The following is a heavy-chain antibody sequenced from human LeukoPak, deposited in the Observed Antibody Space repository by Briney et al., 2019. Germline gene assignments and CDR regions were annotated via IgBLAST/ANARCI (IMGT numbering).Heavy chain of an antibody. J-gene: IGHJ4*02. CDR1: GFTVSTNY. CDR3: AKAPVTTCSGAYCYPFDY. CDR2: ISVSGNT. D-gene: IGHD2-21*01. V-gene: IGHV3-53*01. Sequence: GGSLRLSCTASGFTVSTNYMSWVRQAPGKGLEWVSAISVSGNTYHADSVKGRFTISRDSSKNTLYLQMNRLRAEDAAVYYCAKAPVTTCSGAYCYPFDYWGQGTLVTVSS.